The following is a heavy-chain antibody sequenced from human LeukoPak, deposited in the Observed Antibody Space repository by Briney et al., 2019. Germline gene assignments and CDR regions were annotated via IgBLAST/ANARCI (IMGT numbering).Heavy chain of an antibody. D-gene: IGHD3-10*01. V-gene: IGHV3-30-3*01. Sequence: GGSLRLSCAASGFTFSSYAMHWVRQAPGKGLEWVAVISYDGSNKYYADSVKGRFTISRDNSKNTLYLQMNSLRAEDTAVYYCARDLGTSSRYYYYYYGMDVWGQGTTVTVSS. CDR2: ISYDGSNK. CDR1: GFTFSSYA. CDR3: ARDLGTSSRYYYYYYGMDV. J-gene: IGHJ6*02.